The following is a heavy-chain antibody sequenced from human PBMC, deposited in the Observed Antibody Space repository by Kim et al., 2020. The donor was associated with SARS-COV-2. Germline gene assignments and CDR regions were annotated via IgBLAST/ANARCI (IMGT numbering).Heavy chain of an antibody. CDR1: GYSFTSYW. V-gene: IGHV5-51*01. J-gene: IGHJ6*02. D-gene: IGHD3-16*01. CDR2: IYPGDSDT. Sequence: GESLNISCKGSGYSFTSYWIGWVRQMSGKGLEWMGIIYPGDSDTRYSPSFQGQVTISADKSISTAYLQWSSLKASDTAMYYCARLRTVYDYVWGSYSYGMDVWGQGTTVTVSS. CDR3: ARLRTVYDYVWGSYSYGMDV.